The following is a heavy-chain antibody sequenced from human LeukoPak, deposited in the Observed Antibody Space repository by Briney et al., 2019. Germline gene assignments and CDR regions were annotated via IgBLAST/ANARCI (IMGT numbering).Heavy chain of an antibody. J-gene: IGHJ6*03. CDR1: GYTFTSYD. Sequence: GASVKVSCKASGYTFTSYDINWVRQATGQGLEWMGWMNPNSGNTGYAQKFQGRVTMTRNTSISTAYMEPSSLRSEDTAVYYCARGLRMIVVVITYYYYMDVWGKGTTVTVSS. CDR3: ARGLRMIVVVITYYYYMDV. CDR2: MNPNSGNT. D-gene: IGHD3-22*01. V-gene: IGHV1-8*01.